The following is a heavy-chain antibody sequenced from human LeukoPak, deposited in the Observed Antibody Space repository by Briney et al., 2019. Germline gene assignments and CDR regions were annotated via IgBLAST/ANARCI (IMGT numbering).Heavy chain of an antibody. CDR3: AKGHSSSFDF. V-gene: IGHV3-23*01. J-gene: IGHJ4*02. D-gene: IGHD6-6*01. CDR2: VTGSGGST. CDR1: GFTFGTYA. Sequence: GGSLRLSCAASGFTFGTYAMSWGRQTPGKRLEWVSAVTGSGGSTYYAGSVKVRFTISRDNSKMTLYLQMNSLRAEDTAVYDCAKGHSSSFDFWGQGTLVTVSS.